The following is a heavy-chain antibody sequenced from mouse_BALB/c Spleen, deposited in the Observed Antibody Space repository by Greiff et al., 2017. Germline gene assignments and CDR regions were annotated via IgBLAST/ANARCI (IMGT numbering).Heavy chain of an antibody. D-gene: IGHD2-14*01. J-gene: IGHJ3*01. CDR2: IHYSGST. CDR1: GYSITSGYS. Sequence: EVKVEESGPDLVKPSQSLSLTCTVTGYSITSGYSWHWIRQFPGNKLEWMGYIHYSGSTNYNPSLKSRISITRDTSKNQFFLQLNSVTTEDTATYDCAGDNYGYGDGAWFAYWGQGTLVTVSA. V-gene: IGHV3-1*02. CDR3: AGDNYGYGDGAWFAY.